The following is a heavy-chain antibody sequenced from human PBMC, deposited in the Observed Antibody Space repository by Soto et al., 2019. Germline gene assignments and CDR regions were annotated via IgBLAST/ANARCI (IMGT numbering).Heavy chain of an antibody. CDR1: GFTFNTYA. V-gene: IGHV3-21*01. J-gene: IGHJ6*02. CDR3: ARDSIPYNYYYGMDV. CDR2: IDASSGYM. Sequence: GGSLRLSCVGSGFTFNTYAMNWVRQAPGKGLEWVSSIDASSGYMYYADSVKGRVTISRDNAKNSLYLQMNSLRAEDTAVYYCARDSIPYNYYYGMDVWGRGTTVTVSS.